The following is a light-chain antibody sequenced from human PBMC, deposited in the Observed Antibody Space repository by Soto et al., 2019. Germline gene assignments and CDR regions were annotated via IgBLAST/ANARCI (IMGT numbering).Light chain of an antibody. Sequence: QSALTQPASVSGSPGQSITISCTGTSSNVGSYKLVSWYQQHPGKAPKLMIFEVNKRPSGVPDRFSGSKSGNTASLTVSGLQAEDEADYYCSSYAGTNNYVFGIGTKLTVL. V-gene: IGLV2-8*01. CDR2: EVN. J-gene: IGLJ1*01. CDR1: SSNVGSYKL. CDR3: SSYAGTNNYV.